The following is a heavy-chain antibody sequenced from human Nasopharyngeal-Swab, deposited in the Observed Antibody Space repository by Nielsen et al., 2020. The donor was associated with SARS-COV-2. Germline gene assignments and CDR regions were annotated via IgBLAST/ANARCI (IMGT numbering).Heavy chain of an antibody. D-gene: IGHD5-12*01. CDR3: AKDRDSGDDSDDYYHYYGMDV. CDR2: ISGSDYNT. Sequence: GGSLRLSCAASGFTFRSYAISWVRQAPGKGLEWVSVISGSDYNTYYADSVKGRFTISRDNSKNTVNLQMNSLRAEDTAIYYCAKDRDSGDDSDDYYHYYGMDVWGQGTTVTVSS. CDR1: GFTFRSYA. V-gene: IGHV3-23*01. J-gene: IGHJ6*02.